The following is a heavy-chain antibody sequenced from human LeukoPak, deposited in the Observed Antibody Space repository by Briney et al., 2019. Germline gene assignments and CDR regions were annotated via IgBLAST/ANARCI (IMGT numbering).Heavy chain of an antibody. CDR3: ARKSPGRVFWSGSFDY. J-gene: IGHJ4*02. Sequence: GGSLRLSCVASGFTFSSYWMHWVRQDPRKGLVWVSRINGDGRNINYADSVRGRFTISRDNAKNTLYLQMNSLRAEDTAVYYCARKSPGRVFWSGSFDYWGQGTLVTVSS. CDR1: GFTFSSYW. CDR2: INGDGRNI. D-gene: IGHD3-3*01. V-gene: IGHV3-74*01.